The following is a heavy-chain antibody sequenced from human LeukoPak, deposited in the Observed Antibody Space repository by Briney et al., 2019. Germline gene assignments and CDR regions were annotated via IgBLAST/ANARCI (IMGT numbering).Heavy chain of an antibody. V-gene: IGHV3-21*01. CDR1: GFTFSSYA. CDR3: ATLRGDYGETYYYYYMDV. CDR2: ISKSGDST. J-gene: IGHJ6*03. Sequence: GGSLRLSCAASGFTFSSYAMSWVRQAPGKGLEWVSRISKSGDSTYYADSVKGRFTISRDNAKNSLYLQMNSLRAEDTAVYYCATLRGDYGETYYYYYMDVWGKGTTVTVSS. D-gene: IGHD4-17*01.